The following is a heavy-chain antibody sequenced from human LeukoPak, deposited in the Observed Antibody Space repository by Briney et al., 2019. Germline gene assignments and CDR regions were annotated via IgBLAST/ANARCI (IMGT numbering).Heavy chain of an antibody. CDR2: IYYSGTT. CDR1: GGSISSYY. Sequence: PSETLSLTCTVSGGSISSYYWSWIRQPPGKGLERIGYIYYSGTTNYNPSLKSRVTISVDTPKNQFSLKLSSVTAADTAVYYCARGVYIAAAQYGYWGQGTLVTVSS. CDR3: ARGVYIAAAQYGY. J-gene: IGHJ4*02. D-gene: IGHD6-13*01. V-gene: IGHV4-59*01.